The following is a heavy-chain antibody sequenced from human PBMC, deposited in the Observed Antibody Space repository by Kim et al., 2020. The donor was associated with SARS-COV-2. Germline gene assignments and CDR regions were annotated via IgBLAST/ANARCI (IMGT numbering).Heavy chain of an antibody. J-gene: IGHJ4*02. CDR1: GGSISSGSYY. CDR2: IYTSGST. V-gene: IGHV4-61*02. CDR3: VVNNWNYEVEY. D-gene: IGHD1-7*01. Sequence: SETLSLTCTVSGGSISSGSYYWSWIRQPAGKGLEWIGRIYTSGSTNYNPSLKSRVTISVDTSKNQFSLKLSSVTAADTAVYYCVVNNWNYEVEYWGQGTLVTVSS.